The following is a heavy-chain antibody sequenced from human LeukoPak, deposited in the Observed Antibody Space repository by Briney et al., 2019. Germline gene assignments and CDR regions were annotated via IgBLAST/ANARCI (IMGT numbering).Heavy chain of an antibody. Sequence: GESLKISCKGSGYSFTSYWIGWVRQMPGKGLEWMGIIFPGDSDTRYSPSLQGQVTISADKSISTAYLQWSSLKASDTAMYYCATSLRVDYYGMDVWGQGTTVTVSS. CDR1: GYSFTSYW. J-gene: IGHJ6*02. CDR2: IFPGDSDT. D-gene: IGHD2-2*01. CDR3: ATSLRVDYYGMDV. V-gene: IGHV5-51*01.